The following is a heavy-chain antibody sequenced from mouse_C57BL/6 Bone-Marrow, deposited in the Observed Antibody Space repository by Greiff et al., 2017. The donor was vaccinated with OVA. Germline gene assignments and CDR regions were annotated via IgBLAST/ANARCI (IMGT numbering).Heavy chain of an antibody. CDR1: GFTFSGYT. CDR3: ARPPDGYYDYYAMDY. J-gene: IGHJ4*01. V-gene: IGHV5-9*01. D-gene: IGHD2-3*01. CDR2: ISGGGGNT. Sequence: EVQGVESGGGLVKPGGSLKLSCAASGFTFSGYTMSWVRQTPEKRLEWVATISGGGGNTYYPDSVKGRFTISRDNAKNTLYLQMSSLRSEDTALYYCARPPDGYYDYYAMDYWGQGTSVTVSS.